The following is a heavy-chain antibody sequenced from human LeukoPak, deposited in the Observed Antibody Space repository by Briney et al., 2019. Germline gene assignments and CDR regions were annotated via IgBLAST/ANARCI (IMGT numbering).Heavy chain of an antibody. CDR2: ISSSSSYI. V-gene: IGHV3-21*01. CDR3: AIEVRGSSRNYFDY. CDR1: GFTFSSFS. D-gene: IGHD6-6*01. Sequence: GGSLRLSCAASGFTFSSFSMNWVRQAPGKGLEWVSSISSSSSYIYYADSVKGRFTISRDNAKNSLFLQMNSLRAEDTAVYYCAIEVRGSSRNYFDYWGRELWSPSPQ. J-gene: IGHJ4*02.